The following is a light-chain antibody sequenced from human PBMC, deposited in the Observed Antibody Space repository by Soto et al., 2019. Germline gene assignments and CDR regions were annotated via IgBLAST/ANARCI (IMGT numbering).Light chain of an antibody. CDR1: QSLLHSNGYNY. CDR3: MQALQTPTT. Sequence: DIVMTQSPLSLPVTPGEPASISCRSSQSLLHSNGYNYLDWYLQKPGQSPQLLIYLGSNRASGVPDRFSGSGSCTEFTLKISRVEGEDVGVYYCMQALQTPTTFGGGTKVEIK. CDR2: LGS. V-gene: IGKV2-28*01. J-gene: IGKJ4*01.